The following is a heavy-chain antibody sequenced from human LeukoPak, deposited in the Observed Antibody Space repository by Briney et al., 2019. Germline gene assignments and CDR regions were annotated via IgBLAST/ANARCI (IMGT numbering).Heavy chain of an antibody. D-gene: IGHD1-26*01. CDR2: IYDSGST. Sequence: KPSETLTLTCTVSGASISSYYWGWIRQPPGKGLEWIGYIYDSGSTNYNPSLRSRVTISLDTSKNQFSLKLSSVTAADTAVYYCATRRLVGATGYSDYWGQGTLVTVSS. V-gene: IGHV4-59*01. CDR1: GASISSYY. J-gene: IGHJ4*02. CDR3: ATRRLVGATGYSDY.